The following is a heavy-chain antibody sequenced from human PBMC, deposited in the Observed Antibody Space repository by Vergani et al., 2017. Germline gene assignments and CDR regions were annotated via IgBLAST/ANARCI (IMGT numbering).Heavy chain of an antibody. V-gene: IGHV3-53*01. CDR2: IYSGGST. J-gene: IGHJ4*02. CDR3: ARGTGIAVAGYFDY. Sequence: VQLVESGGGLIQPGGSLRLSCAASGFTVSSNYMSWVRQAPGKGLEWVSVIYSGGSTYYADSVKGRFTISRDNSKNTLYLQMNSLRAEDTAVYYCARGTGIAVAGYFDYWGQGTLVTVSS. D-gene: IGHD6-19*01. CDR1: GFTVSSNY.